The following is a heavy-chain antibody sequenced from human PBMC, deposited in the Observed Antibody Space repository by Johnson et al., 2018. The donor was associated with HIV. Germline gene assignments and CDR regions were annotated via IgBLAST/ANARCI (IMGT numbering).Heavy chain of an antibody. V-gene: IGHV3-30-3*01. J-gene: IGHJ3*02. Sequence: QMLLVESGGGVVQPGRSLRLSCAASGFTFSSYAMHWVRQAPGKGLEWVAVISYDGNNKYYADSVKGRFTISRDNSRNTLYLQINTLRTEDTALYYCAKVGRIVVAIGNDAFDIWGQGTMVTVSS. CDR1: GFTFSSYA. CDR3: AKVGRIVVAIGNDAFDI. D-gene: IGHD2-21*01. CDR2: ISYDGNNK.